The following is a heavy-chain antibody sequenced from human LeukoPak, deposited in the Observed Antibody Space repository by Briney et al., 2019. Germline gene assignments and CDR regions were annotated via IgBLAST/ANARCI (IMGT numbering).Heavy chain of an antibody. J-gene: IGHJ1*01. CDR3: ARDGYNFEGVDTAEYLQH. CDR2: ISAYNGNT. CDR1: GYTFTSYG. Sequence: GSVKVSCTASGYTFTSYGISWVRQAPGQGLEWMGWISAYNGNTNYAQKRQGRVTMTTDTSTSTAYMELRSLRSDDTAVYYCARDGYNFEGVDTAEYLQHWGQGTLVTVSS. V-gene: IGHV1-18*01. D-gene: IGHD5-24*01.